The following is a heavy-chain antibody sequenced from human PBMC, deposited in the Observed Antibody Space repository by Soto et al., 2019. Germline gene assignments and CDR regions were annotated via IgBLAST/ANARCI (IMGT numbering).Heavy chain of an antibody. D-gene: IGHD5-18*01. CDR1: GGSISSGGYY. Sequence: PSETLSLTCTVSGGSISSGGYYWSWIRQHPGKGLEWIGYIYYSGSTYYNPSLKSRVTISVDTSKNQFSLKLSSVTAADTAVYYCARGGDTAMGMVVWGQGTTVTVSS. J-gene: IGHJ6*02. CDR3: ARGGDTAMGMVV. CDR2: IYYSGST. V-gene: IGHV4-31*03.